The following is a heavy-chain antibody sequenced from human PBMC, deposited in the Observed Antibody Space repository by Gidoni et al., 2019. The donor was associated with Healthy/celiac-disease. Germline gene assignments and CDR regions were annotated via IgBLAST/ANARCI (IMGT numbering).Heavy chain of an antibody. J-gene: IGHJ4*02. Sequence: HVQLVQSAAEVNKPGSSVKVSCKASGGTFRSYAISWVRQAPGQGLEWMGRIIPIFGIANYAQKFHGRVTITADKSTSTAYMELSSLRSDDTAVYYCAGGNDSSGFDYWGQGTLVTVSS. CDR1: GGTFRSYA. V-gene: IGHV1-69*04. CDR3: AGGNDSSGFDY. CDR2: IIPIFGIA. D-gene: IGHD3-22*01.